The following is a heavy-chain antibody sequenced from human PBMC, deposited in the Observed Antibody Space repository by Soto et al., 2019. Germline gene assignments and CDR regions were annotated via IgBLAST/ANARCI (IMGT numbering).Heavy chain of an antibody. CDR1: GYSISSGYY. V-gene: IGHV4-38-2*01. CDR2: IYHSGST. J-gene: IGHJ5*02. D-gene: IGHD3-3*01. Sequence: NPSETLSLTCAVSGYSISSGYYWGWIRQPPGKGLEWIGSIYHSGSTYYNPSLKSRVTISVDTSKNQFSLKLSSVTAADTAVYYRARVGHKGFLEWLPMEGWFDPWGQGTLVTVSS. CDR3: ARVGHKGFLEWLPMEGWFDP.